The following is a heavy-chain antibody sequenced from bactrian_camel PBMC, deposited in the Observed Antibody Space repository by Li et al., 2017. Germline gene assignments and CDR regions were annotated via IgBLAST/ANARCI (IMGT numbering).Heavy chain of an antibody. V-gene: IGHV3S55*01. J-gene: IGHJ4*01. CDR1: GYPYEKLC. D-gene: IGHD1*01. CDR3: AAAHGGERDCIYGRWSSAYAY. Sequence: LVESGGGSAEAGGSLTLSCTASGYPYEKLCMAWYRQAPGKEREAVAKIGGAGRTVYADSVKGRFTISKDNAKNTLYLQMNNLKADDTATYYCAAAHGGERDCIYGRWSSAYAYWGQGTQVTVS. CDR2: IGGAGRT.